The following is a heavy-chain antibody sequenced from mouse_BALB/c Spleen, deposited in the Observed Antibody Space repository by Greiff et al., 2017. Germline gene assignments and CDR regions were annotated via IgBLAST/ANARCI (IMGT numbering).Heavy chain of an antibody. V-gene: IGHV5-6-5*01. D-gene: IGHD1-1*01. CDR3: AREQLYYYGSSPYWYFDV. CDR1: GFTFSSYA. CDR2: ISSGGST. Sequence: EVKVVESGGGLVKPGGSLKLSCAASGFTFSSYAMSWVRQTPEKRLEWVASISSGGSTYYPDSVKGRFTISRDNARNILYLQMSSLRSEDTAMYYCAREQLYYYGSSPYWYFDVWGAGTTVTVSS. J-gene: IGHJ1*01.